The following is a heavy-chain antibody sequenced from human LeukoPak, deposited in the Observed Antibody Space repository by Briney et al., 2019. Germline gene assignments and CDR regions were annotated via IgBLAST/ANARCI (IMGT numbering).Heavy chain of an antibody. CDR1: GGYISRSSHY. J-gene: IGHJ3*02. CDR2: IYYSGST. D-gene: IGHD6-19*01. V-gene: IGHV4-39*02. CDR3: ARDRRAVVVDI. Sequence: GGYISRSSHYRCWVRQPPGKELEWIGSIYYSGSTYYNPSLKSRVTISVDTSKNQFSLKMSSFTAADTAVYYCARDRRAVVVDIWGQGTMVTVSS.